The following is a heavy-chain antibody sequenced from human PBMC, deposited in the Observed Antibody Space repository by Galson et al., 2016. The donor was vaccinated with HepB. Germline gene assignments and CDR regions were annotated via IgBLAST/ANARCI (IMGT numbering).Heavy chain of an antibody. J-gene: IGHJ4*02. Sequence: SLRLSCAASGFPFSSYAVHWVRQAPGKGLEWVAVTSFDGSDKYYTDSVKGRFTVSRDNSRNTLSLQMSSLRAEDTAVYYCARDTGWNGQLDYWGQGTLVTVSS. D-gene: IGHD1-1*01. V-gene: IGHV3-30*04. CDR2: TSFDGSDK. CDR3: ARDTGWNGQLDY. CDR1: GFPFSSYA.